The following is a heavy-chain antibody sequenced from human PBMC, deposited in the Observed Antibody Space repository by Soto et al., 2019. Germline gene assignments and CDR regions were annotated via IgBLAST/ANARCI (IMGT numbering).Heavy chain of an antibody. V-gene: IGHV4-59*01. J-gene: IGHJ4*02. D-gene: IGHD1-26*01. CDR2: IYDSGSP. CDR3: ARGVGSSPPRY. CDR1: GGSISVYY. Sequence: PSETLSLTCTISGGSISVYYWSWIRQPPGQALEWIGYIYDSGSPYYNPSLRSRVTISADTSKNQISLKLTSATAADTAVYYCARGVGSSPPRYWGRGTLVTVSS.